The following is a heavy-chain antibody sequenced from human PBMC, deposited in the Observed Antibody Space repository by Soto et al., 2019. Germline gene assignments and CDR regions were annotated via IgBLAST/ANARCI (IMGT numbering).Heavy chain of an antibody. V-gene: IGHV1-46*03. D-gene: IGHD3-3*01. CDR3: ARDQEPSTIYYDYYYMDV. CDR1: GYTFTSYY. Sequence: ASVKVSCKASGYTFTSYYIHWVRQAPGQGLEWMGIINPSGGSTSYAQKFQGRVTMTRDTSTSTVYMEVSGLRSEDTAVYYCARDQEPSTIYYDYYYMDVWGKGTTVNVSS. CDR2: INPSGGST. J-gene: IGHJ6*03.